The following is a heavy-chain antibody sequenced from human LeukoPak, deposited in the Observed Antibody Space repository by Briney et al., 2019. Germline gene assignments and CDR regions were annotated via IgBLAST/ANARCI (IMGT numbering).Heavy chain of an antibody. V-gene: IGHV4-59*01. CDR3: ARGVTANQILYY. D-gene: IGHD2-21*02. CDR2: SYYSGSD. J-gene: IGHJ4*02. Sequence: PSETLSLTCSVSGGSITSYYWRWIRQPPRKGLEWIGYSYYSGSDNSNPSLKSRVTISVDASKNQFSLKRSSVTAADTAVYYCARGVTANQILYYWCQGTLVTVSS. CDR1: GGSITSYY.